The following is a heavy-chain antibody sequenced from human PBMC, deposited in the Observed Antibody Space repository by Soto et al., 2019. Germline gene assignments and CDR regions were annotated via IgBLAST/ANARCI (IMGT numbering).Heavy chain of an antibody. D-gene: IGHD5-18*01. CDR2: ISYDGSNK. CDR3: ARRQVVSYGFGYGMDV. Sequence: ESGGGVVQPGRSLRLSCAASGFTFSSYAMHWVRQAPGKGLEWVAVISYDGSNKYYADSVKGRFTISRDNSKNTLYLQMNSLRAEDTAVYYCARRQVVSYGFGYGMDVWGQGTTVTVSS. CDR1: GFTFSSYA. J-gene: IGHJ6*02. V-gene: IGHV3-30-3*01.